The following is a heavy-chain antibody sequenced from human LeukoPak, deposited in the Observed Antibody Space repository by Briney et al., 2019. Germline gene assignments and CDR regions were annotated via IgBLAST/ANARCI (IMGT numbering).Heavy chain of an antibody. CDR1: GFTFNSYA. Sequence: GGSLRLSCIPSGFTFNSYAMFWVRQAPGRGLEWVSLIWYDGSNKYYADSVKGRFTVSRDNSKNTLFLQMNSLRAEDTAVYYCAKARGWEPNYYYYYMDVWGRGTTVTVSS. CDR3: AKARGWEPNYYYYYMDV. D-gene: IGHD1-26*01. V-gene: IGHV3-33*06. J-gene: IGHJ6*03. CDR2: IWYDGSNK.